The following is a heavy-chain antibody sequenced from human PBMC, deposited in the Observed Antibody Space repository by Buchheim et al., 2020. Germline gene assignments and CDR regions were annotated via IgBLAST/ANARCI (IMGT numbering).Heavy chain of an antibody. CDR2: ISGSGGST. J-gene: IGHJ4*02. V-gene: IGHV3-23*01. CDR3: ATPGLKYYDFWSGYPVDY. CDR1: GFTFRNYI. Sequence: EVQLLESGGGLMQPGGSLRLSCAASGFTFRNYIMSWVRQAPGKGLERVSAISGSGGSTYYADPVKGRFTISRDNSKNTPYLQMNSLRAEDTAVYYCATPGLKYYDFWSGYPVDYWGQGTL. D-gene: IGHD3-3*01.